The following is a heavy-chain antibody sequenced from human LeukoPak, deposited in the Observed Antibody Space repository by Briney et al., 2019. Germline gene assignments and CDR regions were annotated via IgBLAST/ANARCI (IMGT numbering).Heavy chain of an antibody. D-gene: IGHD4-23*01. Sequence: KTSETLSLTCAVSGGSSRRGDYFWSWIRQPPGKGLEWIGHIHYSGNTYYNPSLKSRVSISVDTSKNQFSLKLSSVTAADTAVYYCARENNDYGGKKAFDYWGQGTLVTVSS. CDR2: IHYSGNT. J-gene: IGHJ4*02. V-gene: IGHV4-30-4*01. CDR1: GGSSRRGDYF. CDR3: ARENNDYGGKKAFDY.